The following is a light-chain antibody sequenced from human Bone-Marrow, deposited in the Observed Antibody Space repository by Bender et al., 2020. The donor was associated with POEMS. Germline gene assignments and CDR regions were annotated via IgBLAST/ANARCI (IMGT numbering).Light chain of an antibody. CDR2: RTA. CDR1: TGAVTSGCF. Sequence: QTVVTQEPSLTVSPGGTVTLTCASSTGAVTSGCFPNWFQQKPGQAPRTLVYRTANKPPWTPARFSVSLLGGKAALTVSGVQPEDEADYYCLLYYNYTWVFGGGTKLTVL. J-gene: IGLJ3*02. V-gene: IGLV7-43*01. CDR3: LLYYNYTWV.